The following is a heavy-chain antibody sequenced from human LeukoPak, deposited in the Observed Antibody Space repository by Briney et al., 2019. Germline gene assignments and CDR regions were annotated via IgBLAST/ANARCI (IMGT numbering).Heavy chain of an antibody. Sequence: SETLSLTCAVYGGSFSGYYWSWIRQPPGKGLEWIGELNHSGGTNYNPSLKSRVTISLDTSKDQFSLKLSSVTAADTAVYYCARGPLDTAVATYYFDYWAQGTLVTVSS. V-gene: IGHV4-34*01. J-gene: IGHJ4*02. CDR1: GGSFSGYY. D-gene: IGHD5-18*01. CDR2: LNHSGGT. CDR3: ARGPLDTAVATYYFDY.